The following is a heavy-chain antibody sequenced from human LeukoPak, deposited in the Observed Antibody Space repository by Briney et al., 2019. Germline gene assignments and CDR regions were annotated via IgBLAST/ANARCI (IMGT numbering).Heavy chain of an antibody. CDR3: VAMIREVGY. V-gene: IGHV3-33*01. D-gene: IGHD3-10*01. CDR1: GFTFSTYG. CDR2: IWYDGSNK. Sequence: PGGSLRLSCAASGFTFSTYGMHWVRQAPGKGLEWVVVIWYDGSNKYYADSVKGRFTISRDNSKNTLYLQMNSLKTEDTAVYYCVAMIREVGYWGQGTLVTVSS. J-gene: IGHJ4*02.